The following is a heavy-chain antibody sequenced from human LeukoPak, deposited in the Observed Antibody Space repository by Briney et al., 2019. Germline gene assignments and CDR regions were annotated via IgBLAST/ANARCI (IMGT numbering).Heavy chain of an antibody. CDR3: ARVGDYYDSSGYYDY. CDR1: GGTFSSYA. J-gene: IGHJ4*02. V-gene: IGHV1-69*05. Sequence: ASVKVSCKASGGTFSSYAISWVRQAPGQGLEWMGGIIPIFGTANYAQKFQGRVMITTDESTSTAYMELSSLRSEDTAVYYCARVGDYYDSSGYYDYWGQGTLVTVSS. CDR2: IIPIFGTA. D-gene: IGHD3-22*01.